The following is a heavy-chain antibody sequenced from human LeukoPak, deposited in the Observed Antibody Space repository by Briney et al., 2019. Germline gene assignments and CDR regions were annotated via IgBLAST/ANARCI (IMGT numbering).Heavy chain of an antibody. V-gene: IGHV4-34*01. D-gene: IGHD6-13*01. CDR2: INHSGST. CDR1: GFTFSNYA. J-gene: IGHJ4*02. CDR3: ARVDSSSWSHKVDY. Sequence: GSLRLSCAASGFTFSNYAMSWVRQPPGKGLEWIGEINHSGSTNYNPSLKSRVTISVDTSKNQFSLKLSPVTAADTAVYYCARVDSSSWSHKVDYWGQGTLVTVSS.